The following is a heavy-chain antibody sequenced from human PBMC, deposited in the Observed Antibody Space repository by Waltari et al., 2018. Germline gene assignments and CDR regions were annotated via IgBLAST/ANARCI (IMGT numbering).Heavy chain of an antibody. Sequence: QVQLVESGGGVVRPGRSLRLSCAASGFTFRSYGMHWVRQIPGKGLQYLTFISFDGSEKYYADSVKGRFTIYKDNSRNTLYLQMNSLRPEDTAVYFCAKDHQWEVLLPIYQIDYWGRGTLVTVSS. J-gene: IGHJ4*02. CDR3: AKDHQWEVLLPIYQIDY. CDR1: GFTFRSYG. V-gene: IGHV3-30*18. CDR2: ISFDGSEK. D-gene: IGHD1-26*01.